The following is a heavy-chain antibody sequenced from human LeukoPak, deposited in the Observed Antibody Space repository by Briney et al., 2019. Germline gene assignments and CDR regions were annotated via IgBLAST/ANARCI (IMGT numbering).Heavy chain of an antibody. CDR2: LYSDGNT. Sequence: GRSLRLSCTASGFTFGDYAMGWVRQAPGKGLEWVSVLYSDGNTKYADSVQGRFTISRDNSKNTLYLEMNSLSPDDTAVYYCARGVEPLAANTLAYWGQGTLVTVSS. CDR3: ARGVEPLAANTLAY. V-gene: IGHV3-53*01. D-gene: IGHD1-14*01. CDR1: GFTFGDYA. J-gene: IGHJ4*02.